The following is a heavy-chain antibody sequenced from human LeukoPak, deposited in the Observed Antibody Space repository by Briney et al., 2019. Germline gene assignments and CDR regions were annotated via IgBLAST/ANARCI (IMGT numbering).Heavy chain of an antibody. V-gene: IGHV3-15*01. Sequence: GGSLRLSCAASGFTFSNAWTSWVRQAPGKGLEWVGRIKSKTDGGMTDYAAPVKGRFTISRDDSKNTLYLQMNSLKTEDTAVYYCTTEYFDWLVWGQGTLVTVSS. CDR1: GFTFSNAW. D-gene: IGHD3-9*01. CDR2: IKSKTDGGMT. CDR3: TTEYFDWLV. J-gene: IGHJ4*02.